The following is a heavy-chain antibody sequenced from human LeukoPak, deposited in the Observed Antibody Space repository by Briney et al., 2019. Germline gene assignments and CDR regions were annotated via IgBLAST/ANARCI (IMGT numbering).Heavy chain of an antibody. CDR1: GFTFNSYG. CDR3: ARVAEAAAFDS. D-gene: IGHD6-13*01. J-gene: IGHJ4*02. Sequence: GGSLRLSCAASGFTFNSYGMQWVRQAPGKWLEWVAFIRYDGSYKYYADSMRGRFTISRDNAKNSLYLQVNSLKPEDTAVYYCARVAEAAAFDSWGQGTLVTVSS. CDR2: IRYDGSYK. V-gene: IGHV3-30*02.